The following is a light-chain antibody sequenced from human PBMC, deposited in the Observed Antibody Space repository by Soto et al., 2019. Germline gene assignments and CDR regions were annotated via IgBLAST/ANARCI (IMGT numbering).Light chain of an antibody. CDR1: QSVSSSY. V-gene: IGKV3-20*01. J-gene: IGKJ1*01. CDR2: GES. Sequence: EIVLTQSPGTLSLSPGESATLSCRDSQSVSSSYLAWYQQKPGQAPRLLIYGESSRATGIPDRLSGSGSGTDLNLTISRLEPEDFAVYYCQKYGSSPQTFGQGTKVDIK. CDR3: QKYGSSPQT.